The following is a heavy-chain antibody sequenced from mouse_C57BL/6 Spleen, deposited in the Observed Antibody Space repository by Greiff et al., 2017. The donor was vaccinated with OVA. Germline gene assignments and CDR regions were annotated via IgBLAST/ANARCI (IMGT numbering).Heavy chain of an antibody. Sequence: QVQLKQSGAELMKPGASVKLSCKATGYTFTGYWIEWVKQRPGHGLEWIGEILPGSGSTNYNEKFKGKATFTADTSSNTAYMQLSSLTTEDSASYYCARSPRQPIYDGYSYAMDYWGQGTSVTVSS. V-gene: IGHV1-9*01. CDR2: ILPGSGST. J-gene: IGHJ4*01. CDR3: ARSPRQPIYDGYSYAMDY. D-gene: IGHD2-3*01. CDR1: GYTFTGYW.